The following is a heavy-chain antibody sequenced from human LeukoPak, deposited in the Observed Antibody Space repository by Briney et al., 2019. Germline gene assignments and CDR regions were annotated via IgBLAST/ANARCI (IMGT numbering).Heavy chain of an antibody. D-gene: IGHD1-14*01. CDR3: ARFPGGAEYRHYYYMDV. V-gene: IGHV4-59*01. Sequence: SETLSLTCTVSGGSISNYFWSWIRRPPGKGLEGIGLFYYSNITYYNPSLKSRVTKSLDPSKNQFALQLNQLAAPDTAVFYCARFPGGAEYRHYYYMDVGGKGTTVTV. J-gene: IGHJ6*03. CDR2: FYYSNIT. CDR1: GGSISNYF.